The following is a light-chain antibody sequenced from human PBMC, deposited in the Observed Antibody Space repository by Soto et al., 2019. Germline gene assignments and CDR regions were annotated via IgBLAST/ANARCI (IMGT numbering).Light chain of an antibody. Sequence: EIVMTQSPATLSVSPGERATLSCRASQSVSSNLAWYQQKPGQAPRLLIYGASTKATGIPARFSGSGSGTECTLTISSLQSEDFAGYYCQQYNNWPPYTFGHGTKLEIK. J-gene: IGKJ2*01. CDR1: QSVSSN. CDR2: GAS. CDR3: QQYNNWPPYT. V-gene: IGKV3-15*01.